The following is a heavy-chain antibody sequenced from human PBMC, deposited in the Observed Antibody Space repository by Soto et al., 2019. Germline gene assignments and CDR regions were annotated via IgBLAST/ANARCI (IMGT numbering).Heavy chain of an antibody. CDR2: IRGSANAI. V-gene: IGHV3-11*01. Sequence: GGSLRLSCVVSGCTLSDFYMTWIRQASGKGLEWIAFIRGSANAIKYADSGKGRFTITWDSGKKSWALQMNRLRAGDTAIHYFARALTAERYYGIDVWGQGTTVTVSS. J-gene: IGHJ6*02. CDR3: ARALTAERYYGIDV. D-gene: IGHD7-27*01. CDR1: GCTLSDFY.